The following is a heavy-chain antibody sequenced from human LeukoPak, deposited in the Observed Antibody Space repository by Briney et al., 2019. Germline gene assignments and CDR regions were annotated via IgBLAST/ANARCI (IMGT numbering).Heavy chain of an antibody. D-gene: IGHD3-16*01. V-gene: IGHV1-18*01. J-gene: IGHJ3*02. CDR2: ISAYNGNT. Sequence: ASVKVSCKASGYTFTSYGISWVRQAPGQGLEWMGWISAYNGNTNYAQELQGRVTMTTDTSTSTAYMELRSLRSDDTAVYYCARDNYVWGSTDAFDIWGQGTMVTVSS. CDR1: GYTFTSYG. CDR3: ARDNYVWGSTDAFDI.